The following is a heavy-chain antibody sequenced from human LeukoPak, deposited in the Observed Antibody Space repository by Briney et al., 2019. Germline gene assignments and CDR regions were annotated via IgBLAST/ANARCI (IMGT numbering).Heavy chain of an antibody. J-gene: IGHJ4*02. CDR2: INHSGST. V-gene: IGHV4-34*01. CDR1: GGSFSGYY. Sequence: PSETLSLTCAVYGGSFSGYYWSWIRQPPGKGLEWIGEINHSGSTNYNPSLKSRVTISVDTSKNQFSLKLSSVTAADTAVYYCARGRGPRDIPATHRGYDYVWGSYEDYYFDYWGQGTLVTVSS. D-gene: IGHD3-16*01. CDR3: ARGRGPRDIPATHRGYDYVWGSYEDYYFDY.